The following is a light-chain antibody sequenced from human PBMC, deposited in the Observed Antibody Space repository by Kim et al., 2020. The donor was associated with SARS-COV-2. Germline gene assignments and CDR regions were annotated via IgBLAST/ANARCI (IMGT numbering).Light chain of an antibody. CDR3: QQSHGFPYT. Sequence: DIQMTQSPSSLSASVGNRVTITCRASQSVSTSLNWYQQQPGKAPKLLIYAASSLQSGVPSRFSGSGSGTDFTLTISSLQPEDFAIYYCQQSHGFPYTFGQGTKLEI. CDR1: QSVSTS. CDR2: AAS. J-gene: IGKJ2*01. V-gene: IGKV1-39*01.